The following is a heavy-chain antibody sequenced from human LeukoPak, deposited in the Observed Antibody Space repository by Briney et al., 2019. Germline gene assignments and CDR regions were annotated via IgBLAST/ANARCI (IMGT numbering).Heavy chain of an antibody. Sequence: KASETLSLTCAVYGGSFSGYYWSWIRQPPGKGLEWIGEINHSGSTNYNPSLKSRVTISVDTSKSQFSLKLSSVTAADTAVYYCARGRNYYGSGSYIDYWGQGTLVTVSS. V-gene: IGHV4-34*01. CDR1: GGSFSGYY. CDR2: INHSGST. CDR3: ARGRNYYGSGSYIDY. J-gene: IGHJ4*02. D-gene: IGHD3-10*01.